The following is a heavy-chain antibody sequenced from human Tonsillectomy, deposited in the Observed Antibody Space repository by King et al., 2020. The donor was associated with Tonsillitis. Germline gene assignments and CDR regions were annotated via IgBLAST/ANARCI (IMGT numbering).Heavy chain of an antibody. CDR1: GFTFSSYA. CDR2: IRGSGGST. CDR3: AKLGGVVVTAIGY. D-gene: IGHD2-21*02. V-gene: IGHV3-23*01. Sequence: VQLLESGGGLVQPGGSLRLSCAASGFTFSSYAMSWVRQAPGKGLEWVAVIRGSGGSTFYADSVKGRFTISRDNSKNTLYLQMNSLRAEDTAVYYCAKLGGVVVTAIGYWGQGTLVTVSS. J-gene: IGHJ4*02.